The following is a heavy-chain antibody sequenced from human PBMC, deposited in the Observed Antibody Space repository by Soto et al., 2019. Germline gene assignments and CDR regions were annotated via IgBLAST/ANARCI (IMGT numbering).Heavy chain of an antibody. J-gene: IGHJ4*02. Sequence: ASVKVSCKASGYTFTGYYMHWVRQAPGQGLERMGWINPNSGGTNYAQKFQGWVTMTRDTSISTAYMELSRLRSDDTAVYYCARYPLYGDYVHYFDCWGQGTLVTVSS. CDR3: ARYPLYGDYVHYFDC. CDR1: GYTFTGYY. CDR2: INPNSGGT. V-gene: IGHV1-2*04. D-gene: IGHD4-17*01.